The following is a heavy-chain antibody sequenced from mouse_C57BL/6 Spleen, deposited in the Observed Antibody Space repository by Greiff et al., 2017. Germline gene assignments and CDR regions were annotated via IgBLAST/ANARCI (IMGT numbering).Heavy chain of an antibody. D-gene: IGHD2-4*01. CDR3: ASADYDGFAY. J-gene: IGHJ3*01. V-gene: IGHV1-85*01. CDR1: GYTFTSYD. CDR2: LYPRDGST. Sequence: QVQLQQSGPELVKPGASVKLSCKASGYTFTSYDINWVKQRPGQGLEWIGWLYPRDGSTKSNEKFKGKATLTVDTSSSTAYLELHSLTSEDSAIYYCASADYDGFAYWGQGTLVTVSA.